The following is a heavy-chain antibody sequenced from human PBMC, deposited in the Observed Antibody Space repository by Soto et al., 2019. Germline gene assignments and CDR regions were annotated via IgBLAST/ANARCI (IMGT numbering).Heavy chain of an antibody. CDR3: ARDLWAIYCSSTSCYPWFDP. CDR1: GYTFTSYG. Sequence: GASVKVSCKASGYTFTSYGISWVRQAPGQGLEWMGWISAYNGNTNYAQKLQGRVTMTTDTSTSTAYMELRSLRSDDTAVYYCARDLWAIYCSSTSCYPWFDPWGQGTLVTVSS. CDR2: ISAYNGNT. D-gene: IGHD2-2*01. J-gene: IGHJ5*02. V-gene: IGHV1-18*01.